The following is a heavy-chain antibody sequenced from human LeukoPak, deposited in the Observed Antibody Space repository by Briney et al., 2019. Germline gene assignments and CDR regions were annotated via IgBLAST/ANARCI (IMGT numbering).Heavy chain of an antibody. Sequence: SETLSLTCDVSGVSITQTNYWTWVHQPPGKVLEWVGEVNLQGGTNYNPSLLRRFAISVDTSANHVSLQMTWVTAADTAVYYCAREGGSYRPLDYSGQGTLVTVSS. CDR3: AREGGSYRPLDY. CDR2: VNLQGGT. J-gene: IGHJ4*02. V-gene: IGHV4-4*02. CDR1: GVSITQTNY. D-gene: IGHD3-16*02.